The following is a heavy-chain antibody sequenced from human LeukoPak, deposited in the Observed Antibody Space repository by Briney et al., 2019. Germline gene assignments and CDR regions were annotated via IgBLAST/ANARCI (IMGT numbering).Heavy chain of an antibody. Sequence: GGSLRLSCVVSGFIFSDHDMNWVRQAPGKGLEWVSAISGSGGSTYYADSVKGRFTISRDNSKNTLYLQMNSLRAEDTAVYYCAKERNEYQLLWRVYWGQGTLVTVSS. J-gene: IGHJ4*02. CDR2: ISGSGGST. CDR1: GFIFSDHD. V-gene: IGHV3-23*01. D-gene: IGHD2-2*01. CDR3: AKERNEYQLLWRVY.